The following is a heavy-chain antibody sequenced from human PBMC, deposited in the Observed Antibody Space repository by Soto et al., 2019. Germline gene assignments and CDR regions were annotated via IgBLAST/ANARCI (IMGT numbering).Heavy chain of an antibody. CDR2: IKQDGSEK. J-gene: IGHJ5*02. CDR1: GFTFSSYW. CDR3: ARDLRYYNANWFDP. Sequence: PGGSLRLSCAASGFTFSSYWMSWVRQAPGKGLEWVANIKQDGSEKYYVDSVKGRFTISRDNAKNSLYLQMNSLRAEDTAVYYCARDLRYYNANWFDPWGQGTLVTVSS. V-gene: IGHV3-7*01. D-gene: IGHD3-22*01.